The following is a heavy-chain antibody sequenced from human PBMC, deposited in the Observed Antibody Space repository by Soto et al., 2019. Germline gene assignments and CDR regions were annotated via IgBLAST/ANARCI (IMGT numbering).Heavy chain of an antibody. CDR3: ARVVRGAYGLDI. D-gene: IGHD2-21*01. J-gene: IGHJ3*02. CDR2: INSDGSRT. Sequence: EVQLVESGGGLVQPGGSLRLSCAASGFTFSSYWMHWVRQAPGKGLVWVSRINSDGSRTNYADSVKGRFTISRDNAKNTLYLQMNSLRAEKTAVYYCARVVRGAYGLDIWGQGTMVTVSS. CDR1: GFTFSSYW. V-gene: IGHV3-74*01.